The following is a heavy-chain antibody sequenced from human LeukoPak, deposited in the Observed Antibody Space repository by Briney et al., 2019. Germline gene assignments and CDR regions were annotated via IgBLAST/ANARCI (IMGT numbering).Heavy chain of an antibody. D-gene: IGHD4-17*01. CDR1: GFTFSRYW. J-gene: IGHJ4*02. Sequence: GGSLRLSCAASGFTFSRYWMSWVRQAPGKGLEWVASIKEDGSEKNYVDSVKGRFTISRDNSKNTLFLQFNSLRADDTAVYYCAKGRGTTVTAAANYWGQGTLVTVSS. V-gene: IGHV3-7*05. CDR2: IKEDGSEK. CDR3: AKGRGTTVTAAANY.